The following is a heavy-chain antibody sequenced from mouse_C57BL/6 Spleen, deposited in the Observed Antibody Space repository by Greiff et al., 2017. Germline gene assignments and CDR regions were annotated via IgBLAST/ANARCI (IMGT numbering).Heavy chain of an antibody. D-gene: IGHD2-4*01. J-gene: IGHJ4*01. Sequence: EVHLVESGEGLVKPGGSLKLSCAASGFTFSSYAMSWVRQTPEKRLVWVAYISSGGDYIYYADTVKGRFTISRDNARNTLYLQMSSLKSEDTAMYYCTRESYYDYGYAMDGWGQGTSVTVAS. CDR2: ISSGGDYI. CDR1: GFTFSSYA. V-gene: IGHV5-9-1*02. CDR3: TRESYYDYGYAMDG.